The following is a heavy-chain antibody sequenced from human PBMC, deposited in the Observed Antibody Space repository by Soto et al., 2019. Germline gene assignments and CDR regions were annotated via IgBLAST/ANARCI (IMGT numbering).Heavy chain of an antibody. CDR3: ARTYGYSSSWYDY. CDR1: GFTFTSSA. D-gene: IGHD6-13*01. CDR2: IVVGSGNT. Sequence: ASVKVSCKASGFTFTSSAMQWVRQARGQRLEWIGWIVVGSGNTNYAQKCQERVTISKDTSKSPVVLTMTHMDPVDTATYYCARTYGYSSSWYDYWGQGTLVNVSS. V-gene: IGHV1-58*02. J-gene: IGHJ4*02.